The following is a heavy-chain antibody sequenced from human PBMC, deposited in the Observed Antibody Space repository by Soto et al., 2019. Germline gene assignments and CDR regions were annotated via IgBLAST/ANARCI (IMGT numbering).Heavy chain of an antibody. V-gene: IGHV4-59*01. CDR3: AREVDYGMDV. Sequence: TSETLSLTCTVSGGSISSYYWSWIRQPPGKGLEWIGYIYYSGSTNYNPSLKSRVTISVDTSKNQFSLKLSSVTAADTAVYYCAREVDYGMDVWGQGTTVTVSS. CDR2: IYYSGST. J-gene: IGHJ6*02. CDR1: GGSISSYY.